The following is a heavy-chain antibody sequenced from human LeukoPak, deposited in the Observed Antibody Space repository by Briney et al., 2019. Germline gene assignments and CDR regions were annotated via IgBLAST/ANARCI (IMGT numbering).Heavy chain of an antibody. Sequence: SETLSLTCTVSGGSISSYYWSWIRQPPGKGLEWIGYIYYSGSTNYNPSLKSRVTISVDTSKNQFSLKLSSVTAADTAVYYCARERGYSGYDSFYYFDYWGREPWSPSPQ. CDR1: GGSISSYY. D-gene: IGHD5-12*01. J-gene: IGHJ4*02. CDR3: ARERGYSGYDSFYYFDY. CDR2: IYYSGST. V-gene: IGHV4-59*01.